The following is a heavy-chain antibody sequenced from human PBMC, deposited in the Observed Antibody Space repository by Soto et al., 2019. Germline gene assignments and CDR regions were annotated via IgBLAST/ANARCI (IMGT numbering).Heavy chain of an antibody. D-gene: IGHD5-18*01. CDR2: IIPILGIA. J-gene: IGHJ4*02. CDR1: GGTFSSYT. Sequence: QVQLVQSGAEVKKPGSSVKVSCKASGGTFSSYTISWVRQAPGQGLEWMGRIIPILGIANYAQKFQGRVTITADKSTSPAYMELSSLRSEDTAVYYCARLGGYSTTLDYWGQGTLVTVSS. V-gene: IGHV1-69*02. CDR3: ARLGGYSTTLDY.